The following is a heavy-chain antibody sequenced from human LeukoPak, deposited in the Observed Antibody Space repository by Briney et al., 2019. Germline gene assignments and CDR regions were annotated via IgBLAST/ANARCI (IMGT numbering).Heavy chain of an antibody. CDR1: GFTVSSNY. CDR2: IYSGGST. CDR3: ARNKYDFWSGLSFQH. J-gene: IGHJ1*01. D-gene: IGHD3-3*01. V-gene: IGHV3-53*01. Sequence: PGGSLRLSCAASGFTVSSNYMSWVRQAPGKGLEWVSVIYSGGSTYYADSVKGRFTISRDNSKNTLYLQMNSLRAEDTAVYYCARNKYDFWSGLSFQHWGQGTLVTVSS.